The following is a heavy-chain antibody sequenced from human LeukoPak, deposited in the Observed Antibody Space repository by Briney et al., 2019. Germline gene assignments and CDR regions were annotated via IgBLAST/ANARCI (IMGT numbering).Heavy chain of an antibody. D-gene: IGHD3-22*01. V-gene: IGHV4-39*01. CDR2: IYYSGST. CDR1: GGSISRSSYY. CDR3: ARGDYDSSGYPFDY. J-gene: IGHJ4*02. Sequence: SETLSLTCTVSGGSISRSSYYWGWIRQPPGKGLEWIGSIYYSGSTYYDPSLKSRVTISVDTSKNQISLKLSSVTATDTAVYNCARGDYDSSGYPFDYWGQGTLVTVSS.